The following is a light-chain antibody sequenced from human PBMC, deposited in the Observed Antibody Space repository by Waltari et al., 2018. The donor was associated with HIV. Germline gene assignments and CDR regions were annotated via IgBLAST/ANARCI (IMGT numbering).Light chain of an antibody. J-gene: IGLJ2*01. V-gene: IGLV2-14*03. CDR1: SSDVGGYNY. CDR3: TSYTSSNTLVI. CDR2: HVS. Sequence: QSALTQPASVSGSPGQSTTTPCTGTSSDVGGYNYVTWYQQHPGKAPKLMIYHVSNRPSGVSKRFSGSKSGNTASLTISGLQAEDEADYYCTSYTSSNTLVIFGGGTKLTVL.